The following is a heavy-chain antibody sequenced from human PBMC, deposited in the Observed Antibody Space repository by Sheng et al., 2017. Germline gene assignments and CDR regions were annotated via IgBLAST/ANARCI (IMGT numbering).Heavy chain of an antibody. Sequence: QVQLVESGGGVVQPGRSLRLSCAASGFTFSSYAMHWVRQAPGKGLEWVAVISYDGSNKYYADSVKGRFTISRDNSKNTLYLQMNSLRAEDTAVYYCARVQLGEGPGPRYYYYYGMDVWGQGTTVT. D-gene: IGHD3-10*01. CDR3: ARVQLGEGPGPRYYYYYGMDV. V-gene: IGHV3-30*04. CDR2: ISYDGSNK. CDR1: GFTFSSYA. J-gene: IGHJ6*02.